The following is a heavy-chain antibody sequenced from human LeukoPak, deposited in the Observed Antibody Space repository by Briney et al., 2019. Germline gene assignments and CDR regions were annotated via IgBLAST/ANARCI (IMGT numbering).Heavy chain of an antibody. Sequence: GRSLRLSCVASGFTLDRYAMHWVRQAPGKGLEWVAGFSLDTDRIDYADSVKGRFTVSKDDAKKTLYLQMNNLRTEDTALYFCTKDITPGGADVWGQGTTVTASS. CDR1: GFTLDRYA. D-gene: IGHD3-10*01. V-gene: IGHV3-9*01. CDR3: TKDITPGGADV. J-gene: IGHJ6*02. CDR2: FSLDTDRI.